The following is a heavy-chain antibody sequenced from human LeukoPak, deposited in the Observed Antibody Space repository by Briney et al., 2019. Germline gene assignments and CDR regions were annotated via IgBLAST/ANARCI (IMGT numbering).Heavy chain of an antibody. CDR2: ISGSGGST. CDR3: AKDDLYGPGSSWPDY. D-gene: IGHD6-13*01. Sequence: GGPLRLSCAASGFTFSSYAMSWVRQAPGKGLEWVSAISGSGGSTYYADSVKGRFTTSRDNSKNTLYLQMNSLRAEDTAVYYCAKDDLYGPGSSWPDYWGQGTLVTASS. J-gene: IGHJ4*02. V-gene: IGHV3-23*01. CDR1: GFTFSSYA.